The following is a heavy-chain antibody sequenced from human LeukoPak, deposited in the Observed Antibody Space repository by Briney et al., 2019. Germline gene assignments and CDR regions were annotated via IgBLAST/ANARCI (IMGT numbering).Heavy chain of an antibody. Sequence: ASVNVSCKASGYTFTGYYMHWVRQAPGQGLEWMGWINPNSGGTNYAQKFQGRVTMTRDTSISTAYMELSRLRSVHKGVHYCARAGRFLDYYYMDVWGKGTTVTVSS. CDR3: ARAGRFLDYYYMDV. CDR2: INPNSGGT. CDR1: GYTFTGYY. D-gene: IGHD3-3*01. J-gene: IGHJ6*03. V-gene: IGHV1-2*02.